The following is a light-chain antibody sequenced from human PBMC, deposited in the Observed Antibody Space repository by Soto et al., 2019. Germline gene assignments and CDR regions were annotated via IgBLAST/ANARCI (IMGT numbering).Light chain of an antibody. J-gene: IGLJ3*02. CDR1: NIGDKD. V-gene: IGLV3-21*02. CDR3: QVWDSRRDQCV. Sequence: SYALAQPPSVSVAPRQTARITCGGKNIGDKDVHWYQQKPGQAPVLVVYDSTDRPSGVTERFSGSNSGNTASLAISGVEAGDEADYYCQVWDSRRDQCVFGGGTKLTVL. CDR2: DST.